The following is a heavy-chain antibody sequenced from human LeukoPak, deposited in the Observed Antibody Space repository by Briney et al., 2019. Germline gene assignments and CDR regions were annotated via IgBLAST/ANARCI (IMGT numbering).Heavy chain of an antibody. Sequence: GRSLRLSCAASGFTFSSYGVHWVRQAPGKGLEWVAVIWYDGSNKYYADSVKGRFTISRDNSKNTLYLQMNSLRAEDTAVYYCARDAIYYDSSGYHDYWGQGTLVTVSS. V-gene: IGHV3-33*01. D-gene: IGHD3-22*01. CDR2: IWYDGSNK. CDR1: GFTFSSYG. CDR3: ARDAIYYDSSGYHDY. J-gene: IGHJ4*02.